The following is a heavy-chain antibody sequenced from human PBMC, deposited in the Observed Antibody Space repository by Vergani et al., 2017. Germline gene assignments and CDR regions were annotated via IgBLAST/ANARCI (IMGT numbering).Heavy chain of an antibody. Sequence: QLQLPESGPGLVKPSETLSLTCTVSGGSISSSSYYWGWIRQPPGKGLEWIGYIYYSGSTYYNPSLKSRVTISVDTSKNQFSLKLSSVTAADTAVYYCARDSRRDPGPNWGQGTLVTVSS. CDR1: GGSISSSSYY. V-gene: IGHV4-39*07. CDR2: IYYSGST. CDR3: ARDSRRDPGPN. D-gene: IGHD2-2*01. J-gene: IGHJ4*02.